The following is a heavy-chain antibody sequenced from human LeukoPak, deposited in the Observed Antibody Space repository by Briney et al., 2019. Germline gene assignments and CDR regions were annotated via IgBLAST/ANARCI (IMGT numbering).Heavy chain of an antibody. V-gene: IGHV4-59*11. CDR2: ISYIGST. Sequence: SETLSLTCAVSDDSFSSHYWTWIRQPPGKGLEWIGYISYIGSTNYNPSLKSRVTISIDTSKNQCSLKLSSVTAADTAVYYCARDLVTVTKGFDIWGQGTMLSVSS. CDR3: ARDLVTVTKGFDI. CDR1: DDSFSSHY. D-gene: IGHD4-17*01. J-gene: IGHJ3*02.